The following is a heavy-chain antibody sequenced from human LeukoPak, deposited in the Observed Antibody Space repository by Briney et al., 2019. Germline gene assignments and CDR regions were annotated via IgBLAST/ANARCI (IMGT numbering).Heavy chain of an antibody. J-gene: IGHJ4*02. CDR1: GGSISSGGYY. Sequence: PSETLSLTCTVSGGSISSGGYYWNWIRQHPGKGLEWFGYIYYSGSTYYNPSLKSRVTISVDTSKNQFSLKLSSVTAADTAVYYCARASSDYGDYYFDYWGQGTLVTVSS. CDR3: ARASSDYGDYYFDY. V-gene: IGHV4-31*03. CDR2: IYYSGST. D-gene: IGHD4-17*01.